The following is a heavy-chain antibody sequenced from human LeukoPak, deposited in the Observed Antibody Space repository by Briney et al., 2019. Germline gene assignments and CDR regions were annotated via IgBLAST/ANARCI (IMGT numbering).Heavy chain of an antibody. V-gene: IGHV3-23*01. CDR3: AKAWTSTVVTPLDY. D-gene: IGHD4-23*01. Sequence: PGGSLRLSCVTSGLTFRGYDMFWVRQAPGKGLEWISYISSSTNRTHYADSVKSRFTISRDNSKNTLYLQMNSLRAEDTAVYYCAKAWTSTVVTPLDYWGQGTLVTVSS. J-gene: IGHJ4*02. CDR2: ISSSTNRT. CDR1: GLTFRGYD.